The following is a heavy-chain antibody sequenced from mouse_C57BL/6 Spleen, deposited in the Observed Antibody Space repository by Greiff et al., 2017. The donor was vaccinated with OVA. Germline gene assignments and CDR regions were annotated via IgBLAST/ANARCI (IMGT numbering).Heavy chain of an antibody. J-gene: IGHJ4*01. CDR1: GYAFSSYW. CDR2: IYPGDGDT. CDR3: ARGYDVVYAMDY. D-gene: IGHD2-2*01. V-gene: IGHV1-80*01. Sequence: QVQLQQSGAELVKPGASVKISCKASGYAFSSYWMNWVKQRPGKGLEWIGQIYPGDGDTNYNGKFKGKATLTADKASSTAYMQLSSLTSEDSAVYFCARGYDVVYAMDYWGQGTSVTVSS.